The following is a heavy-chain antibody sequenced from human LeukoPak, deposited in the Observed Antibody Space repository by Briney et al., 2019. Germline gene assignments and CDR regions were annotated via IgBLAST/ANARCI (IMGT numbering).Heavy chain of an antibody. J-gene: IGHJ4*02. V-gene: IGHV3-23*01. Sequence: PGASLRLSCAASGFNFSSYSMCWVRQAPGKGPEWVSGIKESGDITYYADSVKGRFTISRDNSKNTLYLQMNSLRAEDTAKYYCAKYCSGATCSGYWGQGTLVTVSS. CDR2: IKESGDIT. CDR1: GFNFSSYS. CDR3: AKYCSGATCSGY. D-gene: IGHD2-15*01.